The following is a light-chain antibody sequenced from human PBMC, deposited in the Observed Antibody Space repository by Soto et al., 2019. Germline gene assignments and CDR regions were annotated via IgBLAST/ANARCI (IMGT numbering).Light chain of an antibody. CDR1: TSKIGSNH. CDR3: ATWDDSLTGFSV. V-gene: IGLV1-47*01. CDR2: RTH. J-gene: IGLJ1*01. Sequence: QSVLSQPPAASGSPGQGGTISWSGSTSKIGSNHAYRYKQLTGTARKLLISRTHQRHSGPTDRFSGSKSGTSASLAISVLGSDAEADYFCATWDDSLTGFSVFGTGTKVNVL.